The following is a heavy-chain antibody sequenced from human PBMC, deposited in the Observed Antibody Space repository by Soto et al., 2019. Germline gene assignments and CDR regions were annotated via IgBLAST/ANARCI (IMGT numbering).Heavy chain of an antibody. CDR2: INAGNGNT. CDR3: ARIRGYFDY. CDR1: GYTFTSYA. V-gene: IGHV1-3*01. J-gene: IGHJ4*02. D-gene: IGHD3-10*01. Sequence: ASVKVSCKASGYTFTSYAMHWVRQAPGQRLEWMGWINAGNGNTKYSQKFQGRVTITRDTSASTAYMELSSVTAADTAVYYCARIRGYFDYWGQGTLVTVSS.